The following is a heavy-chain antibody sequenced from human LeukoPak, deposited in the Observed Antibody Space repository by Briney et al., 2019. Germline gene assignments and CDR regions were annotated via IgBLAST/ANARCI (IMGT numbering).Heavy chain of an antibody. Sequence: QPGGSLRLSCAASGFTFSSYWMSWVRRAPGKGLEWVANIKQDGSEKYYVDSVKGRFTISRDNAMNSLYLQMNSLRAEDTAVYYCARDRRGGDYYDSSGYYMSDAFDIWGQGTMVTVSS. CDR3: ARDRRGGDYYDSSGYYMSDAFDI. D-gene: IGHD3-22*01. J-gene: IGHJ3*02. CDR1: GFTFSSYW. CDR2: IKQDGSEK. V-gene: IGHV3-7*01.